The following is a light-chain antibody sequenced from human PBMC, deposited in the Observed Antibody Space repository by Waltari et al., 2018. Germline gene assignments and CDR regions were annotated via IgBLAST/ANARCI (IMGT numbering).Light chain of an antibody. Sequence: QSALTQPRSVSGSPGQSVTISCTGTSSDVGGYNYVSWYQQHPGKAPKLMIYDVRKRPAGVPDRFSGSKSGNPASLTISGLQAEDEADYSCCSYAGSYTYVFGTGTKVTVL. CDR2: DVR. J-gene: IGLJ1*01. CDR1: SSDVGGYNY. CDR3: CSYAGSYTYV. V-gene: IGLV2-11*01.